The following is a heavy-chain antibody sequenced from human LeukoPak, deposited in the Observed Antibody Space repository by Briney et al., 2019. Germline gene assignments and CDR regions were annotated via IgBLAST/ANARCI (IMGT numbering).Heavy chain of an antibody. Sequence: GGSLRLSCAASGFTFSNYAMIWVRQAPGKGLEWVSLISGTGGSTYYADSVKGRFTISRDNSKNTLYLQMNSLRAEDTAVYYCARVQSSGGARDWGQGTLVTVSS. J-gene: IGHJ4*02. CDR1: GFTFSNYA. V-gene: IGHV3-23*01. CDR2: ISGTGGST. CDR3: ARVQSSGGARD. D-gene: IGHD1-26*01.